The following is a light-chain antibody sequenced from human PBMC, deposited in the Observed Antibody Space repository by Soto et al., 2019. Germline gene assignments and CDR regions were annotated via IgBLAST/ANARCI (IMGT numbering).Light chain of an antibody. V-gene: IGKV1-5*01. J-gene: IGKJ4*01. CDR3: QRYNSYSRS. CDR2: DDS. CDR1: QSINNW. Sequence: DIQMTPSHSTLSGSVGARVSITCRASQSINNWLAWYQQKTGKAPKLLIYDDSSLQSGVPSRFRGSTSGTEFTLTISSMQTDDFATYYCQRYNSYSRSVGGGTKVDIK.